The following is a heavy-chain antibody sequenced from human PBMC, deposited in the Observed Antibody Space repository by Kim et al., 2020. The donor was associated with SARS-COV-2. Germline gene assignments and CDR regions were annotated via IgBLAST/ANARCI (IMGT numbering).Heavy chain of an antibody. D-gene: IGHD3-10*01. CDR2: ST. Sequence: STTSNPSPKSRVTISVDTSKNQFSLKLSSVTAADTAVYYCARSPLWLPFDYWGQGTLVTVSS. J-gene: IGHJ4*02. V-gene: IGHV4-59*01. CDR3: ARSPLWLPFDY.